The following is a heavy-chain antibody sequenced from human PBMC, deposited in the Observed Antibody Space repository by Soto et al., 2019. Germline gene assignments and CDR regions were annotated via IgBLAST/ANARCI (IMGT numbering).Heavy chain of an antibody. V-gene: IGHV4-59*08. J-gene: IGHJ4*02. CDR1: GGSISSYY. CDR2: IYYSGST. Sequence: SETLSLTCTVSGGSISSYYWSWIRQPPGKGLEWIGYIYYSGSTNYNPSLKSRVTISVDTSKNQFSLKLSSVTAADTAGYYCERQVCSGGSCYPYFDYWGQGTLVTVSS. D-gene: IGHD2-15*01. CDR3: ERQVCSGGSCYPYFDY.